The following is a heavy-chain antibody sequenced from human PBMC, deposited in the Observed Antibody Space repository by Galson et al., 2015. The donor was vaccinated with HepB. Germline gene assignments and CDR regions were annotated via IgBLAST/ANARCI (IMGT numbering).Heavy chain of an antibody. CDR3: ARDRYGDYRRYYFDY. CDR2: IIPIFGTA. CDR1: GGTFSSYA. J-gene: IGHJ4*02. Sequence: SVKVSCKASGGTFSSYAISWVRQAPGQGLEWMGGIIPIFGTANYAQKFQGRVTITADESTSTAYMELSSLRSEDTAVYYCARDRYGDYRRYYFDYWGQGTLVTVSS. D-gene: IGHD4-17*01. V-gene: IGHV1-69*13.